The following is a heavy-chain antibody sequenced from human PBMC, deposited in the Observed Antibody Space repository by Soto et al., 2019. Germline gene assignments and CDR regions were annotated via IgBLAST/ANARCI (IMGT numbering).Heavy chain of an antibody. J-gene: IGHJ5*02. Sequence: QVQLQESGPGLVKPSQTLSLTCTVSGGSISSGDYYWSWIRQPPGKGLEWIGYNYYSGSPYYNPSVNSPVTISMDTSKNQFSLRVSSVTAADTAVYYCAREIVPASIHHDWFDPWGQGILVTVS. CDR1: GGSISSGDYY. V-gene: IGHV4-30-4*01. CDR2: NYYSGSP. D-gene: IGHD2-2*02. CDR3: AREIVPASIHHDWFDP.